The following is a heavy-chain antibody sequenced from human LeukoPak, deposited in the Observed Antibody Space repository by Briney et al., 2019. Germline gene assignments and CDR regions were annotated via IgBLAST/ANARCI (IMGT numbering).Heavy chain of an antibody. Sequence: ASVKVSCKASGYTFTSYGIRWVRQAPGQGLEWMGWISAYNGNTNYAQKLQGRVTMTTDTSTSTAYMELRSLRSDDSAVYYCARSFYDSSGPQLDYWGQGTLVTVSS. CDR3: ARSFYDSSGPQLDY. D-gene: IGHD3-22*01. CDR2: ISAYNGNT. CDR1: GYTFTSYG. V-gene: IGHV1-18*01. J-gene: IGHJ4*02.